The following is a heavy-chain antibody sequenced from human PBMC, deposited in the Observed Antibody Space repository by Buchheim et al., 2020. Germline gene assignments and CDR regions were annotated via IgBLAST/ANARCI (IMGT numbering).Heavy chain of an antibody. CDR1: GGSLSPYY. J-gene: IGHJ5*01. CDR3: VRTTVTLVEATWFDS. D-gene: IGHD1-26*01. V-gene: IGHV4-59*01. CDR2: LSHTGSI. Sequence: QVPLQESGPGLVKASETLSLTCTVSGGSLSPYYWSWIRQPPGKGLEWLGYLSHTGSIKYNPSLTSRLSLSLGTSQNQFSLKLRSVTAADTAVYYCVRTTVTLVEATWFDSWGPGTL.